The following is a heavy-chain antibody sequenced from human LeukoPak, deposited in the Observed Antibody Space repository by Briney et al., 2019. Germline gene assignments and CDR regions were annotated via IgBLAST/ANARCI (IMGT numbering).Heavy chain of an antibody. Sequence: GGSLRLSCAASGFTFSSYAMHWVRQAPGKGLEWVAVISYDGSNKYYADSVKGRFTISRDNSKNTLYLQMNSLRDEDTAMYYCAKDVAYSGSYHFDFWGQGTLVTVSS. CDR1: GFTFSSYA. V-gene: IGHV3-30-3*01. CDR2: ISYDGSNK. CDR3: AKDVAYSGSYHFDF. J-gene: IGHJ4*02. D-gene: IGHD1-26*01.